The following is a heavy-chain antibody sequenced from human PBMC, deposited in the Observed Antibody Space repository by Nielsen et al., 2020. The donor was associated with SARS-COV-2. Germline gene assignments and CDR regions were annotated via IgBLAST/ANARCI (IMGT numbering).Heavy chain of an antibody. CDR1: GFTFSSYA. D-gene: IGHD3-9*01. V-gene: IGHV3-23*01. J-gene: IGHJ4*02. CDR3: AEGVYYDILTSNY. CDR2: ISGSGGST. Sequence: GESLNISCAASGFTFSSYAMSWVRQAPGKGLEWVSAISGSGGSTYYADSVKGRFTISRDNSKNTLYLQMNSLRAEDTAVYYCAEGVYYDILTSNYWGQGTLVTVSS.